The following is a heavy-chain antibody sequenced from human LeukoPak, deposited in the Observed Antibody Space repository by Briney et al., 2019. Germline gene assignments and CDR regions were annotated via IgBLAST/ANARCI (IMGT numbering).Heavy chain of an antibody. J-gene: IGHJ5*02. V-gene: IGHV1-46*01. CDR1: GYTFTSNY. D-gene: IGHD3-3*01. CDR2: INPSSGST. CDR3: ARGLRFLFLGFDP. Sequence: ASVKVSCKASGYTFTSNYMHWVRQAPGQGLEWMGIINPSSGSTSYAQKFQGRVTMTRDTSTSTVYMELSSLRSEDTAVYYCARGLRFLFLGFDPWGQGTLVTVSS.